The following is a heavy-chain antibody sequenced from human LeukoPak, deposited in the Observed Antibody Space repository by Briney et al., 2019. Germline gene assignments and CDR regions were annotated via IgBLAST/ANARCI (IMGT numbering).Heavy chain of an antibody. V-gene: IGHV3-23*01. D-gene: IGHD2-2*01. CDR3: AKAIEVSSYCTSSSCSPHFDY. CDR1: GFNFNIYG. J-gene: IGHJ4*02. Sequence: GGSLRLSCAASGFNFNIYGMTWVRQAPGKGLEWVSGISGSGGSTYYPDSVKGRFTISRDNSMNTLYLHMNSLRAEDTAVYFCAKAIEVSSYCTSSSCSPHFDYWGQGTLVTVSS. CDR2: ISGSGGST.